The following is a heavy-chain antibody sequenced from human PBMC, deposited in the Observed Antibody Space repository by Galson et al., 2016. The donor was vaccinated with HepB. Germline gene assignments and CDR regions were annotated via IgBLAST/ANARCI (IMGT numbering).Heavy chain of an antibody. D-gene: IGHD1-26*01. CDR3: ARQTVVGPLGNWFDL. CDR1: GGTFRSYG. Sequence: SVKVSCKASGGTFRSYGISWVRQAPGQGLEWMGGIIPIVGISNYAQEFQGRVTITEDESATTAYMDLSSLTSEDTAIYYCARQTVVGPLGNWFDLWGQGTLVTVSS. J-gene: IGHJ5*02. V-gene: IGHV1-69*10. CDR2: IIPIVGIS.